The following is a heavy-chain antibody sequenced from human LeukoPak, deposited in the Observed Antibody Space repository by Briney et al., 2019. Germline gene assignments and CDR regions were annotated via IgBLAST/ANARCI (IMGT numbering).Heavy chain of an antibody. V-gene: IGHV1-8*03. CDR3: AREGFDS. CDR2: MNPNSGNG. J-gene: IGHJ5*01. CDR1: GYTFTSYA. Sequence: ASVKVSCKASGYTFTSYAMHWVRQAPGQRLEWMGWMNPNSGNGGYAQKFQGRVTITSDSSISTAYMEVSSLRSEDTAVYYCAREGFDSWGQGTLVTVSS.